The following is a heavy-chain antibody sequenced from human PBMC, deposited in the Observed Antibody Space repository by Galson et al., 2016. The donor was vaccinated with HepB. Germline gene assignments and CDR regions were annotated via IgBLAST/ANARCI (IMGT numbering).Heavy chain of an antibody. Sequence: TLSLTCTVSSFSINSGGYYWTWIRQQPGKGLEWIGNIYYSGRTDYNPSLESRVTISIDTSKNYFSLRLTSVTAADTAGYYCARDGGGTPGYYYYYVDVGGKGTTVAVSS. CDR3: ARDGGGTPGYYYYYVDV. V-gene: IGHV4-31*03. CDR1: SFSINSGGYY. J-gene: IGHJ6*03. CDR2: IYYSGRT. D-gene: IGHD3-16*01.